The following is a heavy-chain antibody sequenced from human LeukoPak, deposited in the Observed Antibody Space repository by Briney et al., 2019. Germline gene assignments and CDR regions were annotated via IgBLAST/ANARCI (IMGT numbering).Heavy chain of an antibody. J-gene: IGHJ4*02. Sequence: SETLSLTCAVYGGSFSGYYWSWIRQPPGKGLEWIGEINHSGSTNYNPSLKSRVTISVDTSKNQFSLKLSSVTAADTAVYYCASTSIAARGPFDYWGQGTLVTVSS. V-gene: IGHV4-34*01. CDR2: INHSGST. CDR1: GGSFSGYY. D-gene: IGHD6-6*01. CDR3: ASTSIAARGPFDY.